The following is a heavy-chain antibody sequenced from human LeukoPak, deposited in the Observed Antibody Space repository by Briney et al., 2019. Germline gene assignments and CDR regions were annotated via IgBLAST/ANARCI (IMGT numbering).Heavy chain of an antibody. CDR1: GYTFTDYY. D-gene: IGHD3-3*01. V-gene: IGHV1-8*03. J-gene: IGHJ4*02. CDR3: ARGEGWSDYYRSLAY. Sequence: ASVKVSCKASGYTFTDYYMHWVRQAPGQGLEWMGWMNPNSGNTGYAQKFQGRVTITRNISITTAYMELSSLRSDDTAVYYCARGEGWSDYYRSLAYWGQGTLVTVSS. CDR2: MNPNSGNT.